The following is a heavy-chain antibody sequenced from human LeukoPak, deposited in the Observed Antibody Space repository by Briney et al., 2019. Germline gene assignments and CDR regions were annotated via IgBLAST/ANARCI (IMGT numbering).Heavy chain of an antibody. CDR2: MYHSGNS. D-gene: IGHD1-1*01. J-gene: IGHJ3*02. Sequence: PSETLSLTCSVSGYSVSGAYYWGWIRQPPGKGLEWIGTMYHSGNSYYNPSLQSRVTISVDTSKNQFSLKLISVTAADTAVYYCANDLRWGSFDIRGQGTLVTVSS. CDR3: ANDLRWGSFDI. V-gene: IGHV4-38-2*01. CDR1: GYSVSGAYY.